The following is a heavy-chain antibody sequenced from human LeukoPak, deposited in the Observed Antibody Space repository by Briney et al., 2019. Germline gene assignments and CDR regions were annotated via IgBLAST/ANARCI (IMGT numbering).Heavy chain of an antibody. CDR1: GGTFSSYA. V-gene: IGHV1-69*05. CDR2: IIPIFGTA. CDR3: ARDPGFERIAARPGGSNYFDY. Sequence: SVKVSCKASGGTFSSYAISWVRQAPGHGLEWMGRIIPIFGTANYAQEFQGRVTITTDESTSTAYMELSSLRSEDTAVYYCARDPGFERIAARPGGSNYFDYWGQGTLVTVSS. D-gene: IGHD6-6*01. J-gene: IGHJ4*02.